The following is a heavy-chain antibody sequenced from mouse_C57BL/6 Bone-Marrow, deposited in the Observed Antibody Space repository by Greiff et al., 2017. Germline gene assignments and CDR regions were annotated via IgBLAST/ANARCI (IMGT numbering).Heavy chain of an antibody. D-gene: IGHD1-1*01. J-gene: IGHJ3*01. Sequence: EVQLVESGGGLVQPGGSLSLSCAASGFTFTDYYMSWVRQPPGKALDWLGFIRNKANGYTTEYSASVKGGFTISRDNSQSILYLQMNALRSEDSATYYCARSPDYYGFAYWGQGTLVTVSA. CDR3: ARSPDYYGFAY. CDR1: GFTFTDYY. CDR2: IRNKANGYTT. V-gene: IGHV7-3*01.